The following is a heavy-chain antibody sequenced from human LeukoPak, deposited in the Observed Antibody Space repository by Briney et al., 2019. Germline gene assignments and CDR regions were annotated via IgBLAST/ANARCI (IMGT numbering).Heavy chain of an antibody. V-gene: IGHV3-7*01. CDR3: AKVLSSSSRLTPYDY. CDR1: GFTFSTYW. Sequence: GGSLRLSCAASGFTFSTYWMTWVRQAPGKGLEWVANIKQDGRERYYAEPVKGRFTISSDNAKNSLYLQMSSLRAEDTAVYYCAKVLSSSSRLTPYDYWGQGTLVTVSS. D-gene: IGHD6-6*01. J-gene: IGHJ4*02. CDR2: IKQDGRER.